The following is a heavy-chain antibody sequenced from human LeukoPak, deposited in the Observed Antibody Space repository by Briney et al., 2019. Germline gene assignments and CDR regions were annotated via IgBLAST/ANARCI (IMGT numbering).Heavy chain of an antibody. CDR1: GYSISSGYY. CDR3: ARTHSSRYNWFDP. CDR2: IYHSGST. Sequence: SETLSLTCTVSGYSISSGYYWGWIRQPPGKGLEWIGSIYHSGSTYYNPSLKSRVTISVDTSKNQFSLKLSSVTAADTAVYYCARTHSSRYNWFDPWGQGTLVTVSS. V-gene: IGHV4-38-2*02. J-gene: IGHJ5*02. D-gene: IGHD6-13*01.